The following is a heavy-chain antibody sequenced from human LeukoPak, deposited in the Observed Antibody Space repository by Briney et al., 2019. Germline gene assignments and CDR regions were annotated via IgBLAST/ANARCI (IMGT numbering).Heavy chain of an antibody. CDR2: ISSSSSYI. CDR3: ARDRITIFGVVIDIPFDY. D-gene: IGHD3-3*01. CDR1: GFTFSSYS. Sequence: GGSLRLSCAASGFTFSSYSMNWVRQAPGKGLEWVSSISSSSSYIYYADSVKGRFTISRDNAKNSLYLQMNSLRVEDTAVYYCARDRITIFGVVIDIPFDYWGQGTLVTVSS. J-gene: IGHJ4*02. V-gene: IGHV3-21*01.